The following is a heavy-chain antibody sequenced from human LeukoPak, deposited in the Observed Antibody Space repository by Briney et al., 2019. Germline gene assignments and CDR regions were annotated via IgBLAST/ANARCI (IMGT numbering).Heavy chain of an antibody. J-gene: IGHJ4*02. D-gene: IGHD5-18*01. CDR3: ARIRYSYGYPCFDY. V-gene: IGHV1-18*01. Sequence: ASVKVSCKASGYTFTSYGISWVRQAPGQGLEWMGWISAYNGNTNYAQKPQGRVTMTTDTSTSTAYMELRSLRSDDTAVYYCARIRYSYGYPCFDYWGQGTLVTVSS. CDR2: ISAYNGNT. CDR1: GYTFTSYG.